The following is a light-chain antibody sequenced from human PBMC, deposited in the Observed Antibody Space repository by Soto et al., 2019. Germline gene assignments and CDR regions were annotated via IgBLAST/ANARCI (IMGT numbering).Light chain of an antibody. CDR2: DNS. CDR1: SSDIGDSY. Sequence: QSVLTQPPSVSAAPGQKVTISCSGASSDIGDSYVSWYQHLPGTAPKLPIDDNSKLPSGIPGRFPGSKSGTSATLAITGPQTGEQANYYSATCDNSLSAVFGGGTKLTLL. V-gene: IGLV1-51*01. CDR3: ATCDNSLSAV. J-gene: IGLJ3*02.